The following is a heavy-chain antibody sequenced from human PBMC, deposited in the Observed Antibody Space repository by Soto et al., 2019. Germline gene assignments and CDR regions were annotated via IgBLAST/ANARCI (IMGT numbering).Heavy chain of an antibody. D-gene: IGHD6-19*01. V-gene: IGHV3-33*01. Sequence: PGGSLRLSCAASGFTFSSYGMHWVRQAPGKGLEWVAVIWYDGSNKYYADSVKGRFTISRDNSKNTLYLQMNSLRAEDTAVYYCAREAHSSGWYYYFDYSGQGTLVTVSS. CDR1: GFTFSSYG. CDR3: AREAHSSGWYYYFDY. CDR2: IWYDGSNK. J-gene: IGHJ4*02.